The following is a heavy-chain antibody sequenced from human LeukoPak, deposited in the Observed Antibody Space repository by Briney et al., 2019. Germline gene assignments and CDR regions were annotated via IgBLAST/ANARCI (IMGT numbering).Heavy chain of an antibody. CDR1: GYIFTGYY. CDR3: ARDEPYCSGGSCYSGPSLYMDV. CDR2: INPNSGVT. V-gene: IGHV1-2*02. Sequence: GASVKVSCKASGYIFTGYYMHWVRQAPGQGLEWMGWINPNSGVTKYAQKFQGRVTMTRDTSISTAYMELSRLRSDDTAVYYCARDEPYCSGGSCYSGPSLYMDVWGKGTTVTVSS. J-gene: IGHJ6*03. D-gene: IGHD2-15*01.